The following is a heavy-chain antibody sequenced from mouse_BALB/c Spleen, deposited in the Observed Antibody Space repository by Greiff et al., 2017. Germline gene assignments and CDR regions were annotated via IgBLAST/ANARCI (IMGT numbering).Heavy chain of an antibody. V-gene: IGHV5-17*02. J-gene: IGHJ3*01. D-gene: IGHD2-4*01. CDR3: ARSGDYDTGFAY. CDR1: GFTFSSFG. CDR2: ISSGSSTI. Sequence: EVKLMESGGGLVQPGGSRKLSCAASGFTFSSFGMHWVRQAPEKGLEWVAYISSGSSTIYYADTVKGRFTISRDNPKNTLFLQMTSLRSEDTAMYYCARSGDYDTGFAYWGQGTLVTVSA.